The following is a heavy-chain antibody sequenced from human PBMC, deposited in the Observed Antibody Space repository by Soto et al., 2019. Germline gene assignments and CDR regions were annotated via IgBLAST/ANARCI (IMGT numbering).Heavy chain of an antibody. Sequence: SVKVSCKASGGTFSSYTISWVRQAPGQGLEWMGRIIPILGIANYAQKFQGRVTITADKSTSTAYMELSSLRSEDTAVYYCARGKVVVPAAILAYYYYMDVWGKGTTVTVSS. CDR2: IIPILGIA. J-gene: IGHJ6*03. D-gene: IGHD2-2*01. CDR3: ARGKVVVPAAILAYYYYMDV. CDR1: GGTFSSYT. V-gene: IGHV1-69*02.